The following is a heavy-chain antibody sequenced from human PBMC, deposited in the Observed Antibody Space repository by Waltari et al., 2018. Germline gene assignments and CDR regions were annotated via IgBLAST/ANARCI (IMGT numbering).Heavy chain of an antibody. V-gene: IGHV3-7*03. CDR1: AFPFHNYW. CDR2: IKRDGSEK. D-gene: IGHD3-10*01. J-gene: IGHJ4*02. CDR3: ARGSDY. Sequence: EVQLVESGGGLVQPGGSLRLSCAASAFPFHNYWMHCVRQAPGKGLEWVANIKRDGSEKYYVDSVKGRFTISRDNAKNSLYLQMNSLRAEDTAVYYCARGSDYWGQGTLVTVSS.